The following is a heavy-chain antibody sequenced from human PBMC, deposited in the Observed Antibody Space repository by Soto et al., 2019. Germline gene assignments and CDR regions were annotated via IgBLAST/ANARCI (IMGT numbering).Heavy chain of an antibody. CDR2: ISWNSGSI. Sequence: GGSLRLSCAASGFTFDDYAMHWVRQAPGKGLEWVSGISWNSGSIGYADPVKGRFTISRDNAKNSLYLQMNSLRAEDTALYYCAKGYCSSTSCYKAFDIWGQGTMVSVSS. CDR1: GFTFDDYA. CDR3: AKGYCSSTSCYKAFDI. J-gene: IGHJ3*02. V-gene: IGHV3-9*01. D-gene: IGHD2-2*02.